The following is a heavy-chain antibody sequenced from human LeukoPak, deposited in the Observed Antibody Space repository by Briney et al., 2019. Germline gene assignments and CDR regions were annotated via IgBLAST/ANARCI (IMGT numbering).Heavy chain of an antibody. J-gene: IGHJ3*02. CDR2: IRYDGSNK. V-gene: IGHV3-30*02. CDR3: ARDRQYAFDI. CDR1: GFTFSSYG. D-gene: IGHD6-19*01. Sequence: GGSLRLSCAASGFTFSSYGMHWVRQAPGKGLEWVAFIRYDGSNKYYADSVKGRFTISRDNSKNTLYLQMNSLRAEDTAVYYCARDRQYAFDIWGQGTMVTVSS.